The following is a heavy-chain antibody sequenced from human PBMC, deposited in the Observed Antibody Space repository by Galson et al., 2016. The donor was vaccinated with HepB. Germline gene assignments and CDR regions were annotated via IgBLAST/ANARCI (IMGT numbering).Heavy chain of an antibody. CDR2: ISGSGDAT. CDR3: ARGSRFDRLTMIQGASSRLRHYYYALDV. J-gene: IGHJ6*02. CDR1: GFTFNYYA. Sequence: SLRLSCAASGFTFNYYAMTWVRQAAGKGLEWVSAISGSGDATYYADSVKGRFTISRDSSKNTVYLEMNTLRAEDTGLYYCARGSRFDRLTMIQGASSRLRHYYYALDVWGEGTTVTVSS. V-gene: IGHV3-23*01. D-gene: IGHD3-10*01.